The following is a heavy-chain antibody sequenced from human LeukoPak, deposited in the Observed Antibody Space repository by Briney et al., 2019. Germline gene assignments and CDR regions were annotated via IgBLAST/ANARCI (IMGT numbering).Heavy chain of an antibody. V-gene: IGHV1-2*02. CDR2: INPNSGGT. CDR3: ARGGGGYRLFDY. Sequence: APVKVSCKASGYTFTDYYMHWVRQAPGQGLEWMGWINPNSGGTNYAQKFQGRVTWTRDTSISTAYMELSRLRSDDTALYYGARGGGGYRLFDYWGQGTLVTVSS. D-gene: IGHD3-16*02. J-gene: IGHJ4*02. CDR1: GYTFTDYY.